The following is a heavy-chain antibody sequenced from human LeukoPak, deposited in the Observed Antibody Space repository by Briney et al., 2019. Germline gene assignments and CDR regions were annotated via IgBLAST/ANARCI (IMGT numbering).Heavy chain of an antibody. CDR3: AGELYYYGSGSYYVSDAFDI. CDR2: INHSGST. Sequence: PSETLSLTCAVYGGSFSGYYWSWIRQPPGKGLEWIGEINHSGSTNYNPSLKSRVTISVDTSKNQFSLKLSSVTAADTAVYYCAGELYYYGSGSYYVSDAFDIWGQGTMVTVSS. J-gene: IGHJ3*02. CDR1: GGSFSGYY. V-gene: IGHV4-34*01. D-gene: IGHD3-10*01.